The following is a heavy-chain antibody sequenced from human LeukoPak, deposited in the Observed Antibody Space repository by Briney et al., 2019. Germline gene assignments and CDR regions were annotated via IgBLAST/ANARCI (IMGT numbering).Heavy chain of an antibody. CDR2: IYYSGST. Sequence: SETLSLTCTVSGGSVSSGSYYWSWIRQPPGKGLEWIGYIYYSGSTNYNPSLKSRVTISVDTSKNQFSLKLSSVTAAGTAVYYCARSRNYGSGSYNYWGQGTLVTVSS. CDR1: GGSVSSGSYY. D-gene: IGHD3-10*01. J-gene: IGHJ4*02. CDR3: ARSRNYGSGSYNY. V-gene: IGHV4-61*01.